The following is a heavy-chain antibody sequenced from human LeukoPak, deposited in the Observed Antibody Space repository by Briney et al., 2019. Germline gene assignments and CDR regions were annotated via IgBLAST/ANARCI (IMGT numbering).Heavy chain of an antibody. D-gene: IGHD3-10*01. Sequence: SQTLSLTCTVSGXSISSGGYYWSWIRQPPGKGLEWIGEINHSGSTNYNPSLKSRVTISVDTSKNQFSLKLSSVTAADTAVYYCARGGEYGSGSYYKYWGQGTLVTVSS. CDR1: GXSISSGGYY. CDR2: INHSGST. J-gene: IGHJ4*02. V-gene: IGHV4-30-2*01. CDR3: ARGGEYGSGSYYKY.